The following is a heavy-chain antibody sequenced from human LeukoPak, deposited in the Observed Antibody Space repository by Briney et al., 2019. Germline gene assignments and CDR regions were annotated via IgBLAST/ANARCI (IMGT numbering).Heavy chain of an antibody. V-gene: IGHV3-21*01. D-gene: IGHD6-6*01. CDR1: GFTFSSCS. Sequence: KPGGSLRLSCAASGFTFSSCSMNWVRQAPGKGLEWVSSISSSSSYIYYADSVKGRFTISRDNAKNSLHLQMNSLRAEDTAVYYCARGKKYSSSSNPAYWGQGTLVTVSS. CDR2: ISSSSSYI. J-gene: IGHJ4*02. CDR3: ARGKKYSSSSNPAY.